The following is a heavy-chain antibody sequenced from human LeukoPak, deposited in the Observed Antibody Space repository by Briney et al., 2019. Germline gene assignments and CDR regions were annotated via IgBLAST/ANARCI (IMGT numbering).Heavy chain of an antibody. CDR1: GFTFTNYA. CDR2: ISGSTYST. Sequence: QTGGSLRLSCAASGFTFTNYAMSWVRQAPGKGLEWVSAISGSTYSTNYADSVKGRFTISRDNSKNTLYLQMNSLRAEDTAVYYCAKDRYSSSWPPFGYWGQGTLVTVSS. V-gene: IGHV3-23*01. CDR3: AKDRYSSSWPPFGY. D-gene: IGHD6-13*01. J-gene: IGHJ4*02.